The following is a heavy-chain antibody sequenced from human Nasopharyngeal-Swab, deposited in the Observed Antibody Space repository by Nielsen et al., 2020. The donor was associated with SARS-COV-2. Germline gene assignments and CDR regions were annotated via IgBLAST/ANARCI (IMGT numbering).Heavy chain of an antibody. J-gene: IGHJ4*02. CDR3: AKEGVVGATTGVVY. V-gene: IGHV3-30*18. D-gene: IGHD1-26*01. CDR2: ISYDGSNK. Sequence: GESLKISCAASGFTFDDYGMSWVRQAPGKGLEWVAVISYDGSNKYYADSVKGRFTISRDNSKNTLYLQMNSLRAEDTAVYYCAKEGVVGATTGVVYWGQGTLVTVSS. CDR1: GFTFDDYG.